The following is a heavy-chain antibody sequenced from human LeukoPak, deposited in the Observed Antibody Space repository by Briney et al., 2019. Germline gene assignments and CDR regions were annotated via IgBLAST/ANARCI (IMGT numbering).Heavy chain of an antibody. Sequence: GESLKISCKGSGYSFTSYWIGWVRQMPGKGLEWMGIIYPDDSDTRYSPSFQGQVTISADKSVTTAYLQLSSLKASDIAMYYCARLGAAVGMGVDYWGQGTLVTVSS. V-gene: IGHV5-51*01. D-gene: IGHD6-13*01. CDR2: IYPDDSDT. CDR3: ARLGAAVGMGVDY. J-gene: IGHJ4*02. CDR1: GYSFTSYW.